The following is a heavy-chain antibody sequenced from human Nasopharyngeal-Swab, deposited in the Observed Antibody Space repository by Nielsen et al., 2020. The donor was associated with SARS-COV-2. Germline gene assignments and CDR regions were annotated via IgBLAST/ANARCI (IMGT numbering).Heavy chain of an antibody. D-gene: IGHD2-2*01. J-gene: IGHJ6*02. Sequence: SVKVSCKSSGYTFISYGITWVRQAPGQGLEWMGWISPYNGNTKYAQKFQGRVAMTTDTSTTTAYMELSSLRSEDTAVYYCARDGDCIRTSCYGYYYGMDVWGQGTTVTVSS. CDR1: GYTFISYG. V-gene: IGHV1-18*01. CDR2: ISPYNGNT. CDR3: ARDGDCIRTSCYGYYYGMDV.